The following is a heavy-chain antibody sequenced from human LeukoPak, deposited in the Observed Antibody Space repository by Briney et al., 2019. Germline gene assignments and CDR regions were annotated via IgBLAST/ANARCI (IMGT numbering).Heavy chain of an antibody. J-gene: IGHJ4*02. V-gene: IGHV3-69-1*02. CDR3: ARGVSGYYFDY. D-gene: IGHD3-22*01. CDR2: ITASGNT. Sequence: GGSLRLSCAASGFVVSNFAISWVRQPPGKGLEWVSAITASGNTNYADSVKGRFTISRDNAKNSLYLQMNSLRAEDTAVYYCARGVSGYYFDYWGQGTLVGVSS. CDR1: GFVVSNFA.